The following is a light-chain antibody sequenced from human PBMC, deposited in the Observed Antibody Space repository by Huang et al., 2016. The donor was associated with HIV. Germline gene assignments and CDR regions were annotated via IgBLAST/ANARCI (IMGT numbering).Light chain of an antibody. CDR2: GAS. J-gene: IGKJ4*01. CDR1: QSVRSN. V-gene: IGKV3-15*01. CDR3: QQYNNWPPLT. Sequence: EIVMTQSPATLSVSPGERATPSCRASQSVRSNLAWYQQKPGQPPRLLIYGASTRATGIPARFSGSGSGTEFTLTISILQYEDFAVYYCQQYNNWPPLTFGGGTKVEIK.